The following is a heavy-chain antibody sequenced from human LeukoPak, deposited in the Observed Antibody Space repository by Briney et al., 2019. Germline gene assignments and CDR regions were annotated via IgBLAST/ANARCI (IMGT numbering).Heavy chain of an antibody. J-gene: IGHJ6*03. CDR2: ISSSGSTI. V-gene: IGHV3-11*01. CDR1: GFTFSDYY. D-gene: IGHD3-10*01. Sequence: NPGGSLRLSCAASGFTFSDYYMSWIRQAPGKGLEWVSYISSSGSTIYYADSVKGRFTISRDNAKNSLYLQMDSLRAEDTAVYYCARDGAPPRLLWFGELLSSSHYYYYYMDVWGKGTTVTISS. CDR3: ARDGAPPRLLWFGELLSSSHYYYYYMDV.